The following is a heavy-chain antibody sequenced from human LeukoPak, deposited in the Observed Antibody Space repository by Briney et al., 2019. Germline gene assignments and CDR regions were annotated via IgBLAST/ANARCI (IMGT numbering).Heavy chain of an antibody. CDR3: ARDMGSAIDAFDI. Sequence: SVKVSCKASGGSFSSYAISWVRQAPGQGLEWMGGIIPIFGTANYAQKFQGRVTITADESTSTAYMELSSLRSEDTAVYYCARDMGSAIDAFDIWGQGTMVTVSS. J-gene: IGHJ3*02. CDR2: IIPIFGTA. D-gene: IGHD2-2*01. V-gene: IGHV1-69*01. CDR1: GGSFSSYA.